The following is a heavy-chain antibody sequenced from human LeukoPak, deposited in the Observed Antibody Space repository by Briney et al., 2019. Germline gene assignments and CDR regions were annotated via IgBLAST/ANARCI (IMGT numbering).Heavy chain of an antibody. V-gene: IGHV1-18*01. J-gene: IGHJ4*02. CDR1: SYTFTSYG. CDR3: ARDRYYYDSSGYYHFDY. CDR2: ISAYNGNT. D-gene: IGHD3-22*01. Sequence: GASVKVSCKASSYTFTSYGISWVRPAPGQGLEWMGWISAYNGNTNYAQKLQGRVTMTTDTSTSTAYMELRSLRSDDTAVYYCARDRYYYDSSGYYHFDYWGQGTLVTVSS.